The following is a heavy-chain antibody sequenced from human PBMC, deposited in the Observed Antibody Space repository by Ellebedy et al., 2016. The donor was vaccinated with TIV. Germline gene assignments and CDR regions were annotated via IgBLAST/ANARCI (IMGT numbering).Heavy chain of an antibody. J-gene: IGHJ4*02. CDR3: ARLGYFHSSGYVRN. CDR2: IWYDGTNE. V-gene: IGHV3-33*01. Sequence: GESLKISCAASGFTFSSYGVHWVRQAPGKGLEWVAFIWYDGTNEYYSDSVKGRFTISRDKASNSVYLQMNSLRAEDTAVYYCARLGYFHSSGYVRNWGQGTLVTVSS. D-gene: IGHD3-22*01. CDR1: GFTFSSYG.